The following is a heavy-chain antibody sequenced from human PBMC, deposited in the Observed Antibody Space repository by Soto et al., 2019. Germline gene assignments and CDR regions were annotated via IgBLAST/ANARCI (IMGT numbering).Heavy chain of an antibody. D-gene: IGHD5-12*01. V-gene: IGHV4-59*08. J-gene: IGHJ5*02. CDR2: INYKGDT. CDR1: GGSISNYY. CDR3: ARHGSSRNSPNNYFDP. Sequence: SETLSLTCTVSGGSISNYYWSWIRQPPGKGLEWITYINYKGDTRYNPSLKSRLTVSVDTSENQFSLKLSSVTAADTAVYFCARHGSSRNSPNNYFDPWGQGTLVTVSS.